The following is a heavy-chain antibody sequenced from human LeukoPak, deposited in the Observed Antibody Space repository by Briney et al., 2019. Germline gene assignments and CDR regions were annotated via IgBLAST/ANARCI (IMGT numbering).Heavy chain of an antibody. V-gene: IGHV4-4*07. CDR2: IYTSGST. CDR1: GGSISSYY. D-gene: IGHD6-6*01. Sequence: SETLSLTCTVSGGSISSYYWSWIRQPAGKGLEWIGRIYTSGSTNYNPSLKSRVTISVDTSKNQFSLKLSSVTAADTAVYYCARVPRQWVQEFYYYDSYMDVWGKGTTVTISS. J-gene: IGHJ6*03. CDR3: ARVPRQWVQEFYYYDSYMDV.